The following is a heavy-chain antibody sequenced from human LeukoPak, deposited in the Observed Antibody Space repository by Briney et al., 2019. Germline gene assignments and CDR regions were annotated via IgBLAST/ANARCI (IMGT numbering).Heavy chain of an antibody. D-gene: IGHD3-22*01. CDR1: GGSFSGYY. V-gene: IGHV4-34*01. CDR3: ARGRQEVSMIVVVMTAVSYYLDV. CDR2: INPSGRI. J-gene: IGHJ6*03. Sequence: PSETLSLTCAVHGGSFSGYYWTWIRQAPGKGLEWIGEINPSGRISYNPSLKSRLTISVDASKNQFSLNLRSLTAADTAVYYCARGRQEVSMIVVVMTAVSYYLDVWGKGTTVTVS.